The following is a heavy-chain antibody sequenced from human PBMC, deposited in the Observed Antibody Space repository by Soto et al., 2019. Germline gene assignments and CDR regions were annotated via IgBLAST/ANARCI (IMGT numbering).Heavy chain of an antibody. V-gene: IGHV1-18*01. J-gene: IGHJ4*02. CDR1: GYTFTDFG. D-gene: IGHD7-27*01. CDR2: ISAYNGYT. CDR3: ARDSGNLANWAYFFDS. Sequence: QGQLVQSGAEVKKPGASVKVSCKASGYTFTDFGISWVRQAPGQGLEWMGWISAYNGYTNYAQRVQGRVTLTTDTSPSTAYMELRSLRSDDTAIYYCARDSGNLANWAYFFDSWGQGTLVTVSS.